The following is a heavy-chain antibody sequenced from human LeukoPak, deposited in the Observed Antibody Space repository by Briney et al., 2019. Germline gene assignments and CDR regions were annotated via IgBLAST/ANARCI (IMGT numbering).Heavy chain of an antibody. CDR1: GGSISSYY. V-gene: IGHV4-59*08. D-gene: IGHD4-17*01. CDR2: IYYSGST. Sequence: SETLSLTCTVSGGSISSYYWSWIRQPPGKGLEWIGYIYYSGSTNYNPSLKSRVTISVDTSKNQFSLKLSSVTAADTAVNYCARHPPRGDYGNAFDIWGHGTVVTVSS. CDR3: ARHPPRGDYGNAFDI. J-gene: IGHJ3*02.